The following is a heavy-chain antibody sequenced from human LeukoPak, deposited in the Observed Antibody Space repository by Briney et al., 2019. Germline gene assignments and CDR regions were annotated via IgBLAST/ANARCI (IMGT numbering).Heavy chain of an antibody. Sequence: PGGSLRLSCAASGFTFSSYGMHWVRQAPGKGLEWVAVISYDGSNKYYADSVKGRFTISRDNSKNTLYLQMNSLRAEDTAVYYCAKDVAPYSSGWSTFDYWGQGALVTVSS. J-gene: IGHJ4*02. CDR2: ISYDGSNK. V-gene: IGHV3-30*18. CDR1: GFTFSSYG. D-gene: IGHD6-19*01. CDR3: AKDVAPYSSGWSTFDY.